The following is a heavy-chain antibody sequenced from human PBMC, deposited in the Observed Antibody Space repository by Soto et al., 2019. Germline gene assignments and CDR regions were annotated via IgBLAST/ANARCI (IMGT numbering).Heavy chain of an antibody. J-gene: IGHJ3*02. CDR2: ISYDGSNK. V-gene: IGHV3-30-3*01. CDR1: GFTFSSYA. Sequence: QVQLVESGGGVVQPGRSLRLSCAASGFTFSSYAMHWVRQAPGKGLEWLAVISYDGSNKYYADSVKGRFTISRDNSKNTLYLQMNSLRAEDTAVYYCARDRSDRGYTYGYWRNAFDIWGQVTMVTVSS. CDR3: ARDRSDRGYTYGYWRNAFDI. D-gene: IGHD5-18*01.